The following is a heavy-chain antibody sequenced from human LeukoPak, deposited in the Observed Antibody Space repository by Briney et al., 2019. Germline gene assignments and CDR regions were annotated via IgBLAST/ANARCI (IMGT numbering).Heavy chain of an antibody. CDR1: GFTFSSYS. D-gene: IGHD3-22*01. J-gene: IGHJ3*02. Sequence: PGGSLRLSCAASGFTFSSYSMNWVRQAPGKGLEWVSSISSSSSYIYYADSVKGRFTISRDNAKNSLYLQMNSLRAEDTALYYCARAGDYYDSSGYYADAFDIWGQGTMVTVSS. CDR2: ISSSSSYI. V-gene: IGHV3-21*04. CDR3: ARAGDYYDSSGYYADAFDI.